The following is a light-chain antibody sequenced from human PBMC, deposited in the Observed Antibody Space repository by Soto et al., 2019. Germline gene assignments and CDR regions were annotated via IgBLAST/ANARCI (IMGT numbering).Light chain of an antibody. Sequence: DIQMTQSPSTLSASLGAKVTITCWASQSIGTLLAWYQQTPGRAPNLLIYDASSLQSGVPSRFSGSGSGTEFTLTISSLQPDDFATYFCQQFKTYPITFGQGTRLEIK. CDR2: DAS. CDR1: QSIGTL. V-gene: IGKV1-5*01. J-gene: IGKJ5*01. CDR3: QQFKTYPIT.